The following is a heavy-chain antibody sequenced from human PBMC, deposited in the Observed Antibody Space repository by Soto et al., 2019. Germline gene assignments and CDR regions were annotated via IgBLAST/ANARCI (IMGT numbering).Heavy chain of an antibody. CDR2: IYSSGST. D-gene: IGHD3-22*01. CDR3: ARGVLAYYDSRGYYDY. J-gene: IGHJ4*02. CDR1: GGSISSGGYY. V-gene: IGHV4-31*03. Sequence: QVQLQESGPGLVKPSQTLSLTCTVSGGSISSGGYYWSWIRQHPGKGLEWIGYIYSSGSTYYNPSLKNRVTSAVDTSQNQFSLKLSSVAAEDTAVYYCARGVLAYYDSRGYYDYWGQGTLVTVSS.